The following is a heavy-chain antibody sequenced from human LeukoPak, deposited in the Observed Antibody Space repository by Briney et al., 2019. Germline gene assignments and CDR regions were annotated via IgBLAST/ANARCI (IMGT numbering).Heavy chain of an antibody. D-gene: IGHD1-1*01. CDR2: ISTSGVNT. V-gene: IGHV3-23*01. Sequence: PGGSLRLSCAGSGFSFSSNARSGVRQAPGKGLDGVSAISTSGVNTYYADSVRGRFTISRDNSKNTLYLQMNTLRAEDTAVYYCATTKQARRYFDYWGQGTLVTVSS. CDR3: ATTKQARRYFDY. CDR1: GFSFSSNA. J-gene: IGHJ4*02.